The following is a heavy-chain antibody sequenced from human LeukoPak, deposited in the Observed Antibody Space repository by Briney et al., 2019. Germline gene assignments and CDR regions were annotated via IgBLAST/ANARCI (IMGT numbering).Heavy chain of an antibody. CDR1: GGSFSGYY. Sequence: SETLSLTCAVYGGSFSGYYWSWIRQPPGKGLEWIGEINHSGSTNYNPSLKSRVTISVDTSKNQFSLKLSSETAADTAVYYCARYPPRRYCSSTSCTNYYYGMDVWGQGTTVTVSS. V-gene: IGHV4-34*01. D-gene: IGHD2-2*01. CDR3: ARYPPRRYCSSTSCTNYYYGMDV. CDR2: INHSGST. J-gene: IGHJ6*02.